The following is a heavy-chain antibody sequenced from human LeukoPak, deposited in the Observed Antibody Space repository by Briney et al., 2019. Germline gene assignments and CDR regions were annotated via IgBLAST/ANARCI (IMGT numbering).Heavy chain of an antibody. CDR1: GFTFDDYA. CDR2: ISWDGGST. V-gene: IGHV3-43D*03. Sequence: PGGSLRLSCAASGFTFDDYAMHWVRQAPGKGLEWVSLISWDGGSTYYADSVKGRFTISRDNAKNSLYLKMNNLRAEDTAVYYCARGGELLRPADYWGQGTLVTVSS. D-gene: IGHD1-26*01. CDR3: ARGGELLRPADY. J-gene: IGHJ4*02.